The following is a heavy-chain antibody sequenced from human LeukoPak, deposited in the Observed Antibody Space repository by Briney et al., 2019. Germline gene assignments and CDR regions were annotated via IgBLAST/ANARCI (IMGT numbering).Heavy chain of an antibody. CDR1: AFTFSSYS. D-gene: IGHD6-19*01. V-gene: IGHV3-21*01. CDR2: ISSSSSYI. Sequence: PGGSLRLYCARSAFTFSSYSMNWLREAPGKGQEWVSSISSSSSYIYYAGSVKGRFTISRDNAKNSLYLQMNSLRAEDTAVYYCARDYSSGWYYFDYWGQGTLVTVSS. J-gene: IGHJ4*02. CDR3: ARDYSSGWYYFDY.